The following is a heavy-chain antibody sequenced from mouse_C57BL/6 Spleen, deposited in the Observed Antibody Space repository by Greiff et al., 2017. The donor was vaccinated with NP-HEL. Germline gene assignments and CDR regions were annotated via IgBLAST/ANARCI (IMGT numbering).Heavy chain of an antibody. V-gene: IGHV1-76*01. CDR3: ARGDYGPRGFAD. J-gene: IGHJ3*01. Sequence: QVQLQQSGAELVRPGASVKLSCKASGYTFTDYYINWVKQRPGQGLEWIARIYPGSGNTYYNEKFKGKATLTAEKSSSTAYMQLSSLTSEDSAVYFCARGDYGPRGFADWGQGTLVTVSA. CDR1: GYTFTDYY. D-gene: IGHD2-4*01. CDR2: IYPGSGNT.